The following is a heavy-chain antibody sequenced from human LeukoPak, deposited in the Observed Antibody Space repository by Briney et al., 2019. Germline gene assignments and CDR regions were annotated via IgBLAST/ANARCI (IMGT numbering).Heavy chain of an antibody. V-gene: IGHV5-51*01. CDR1: GYSFISYY. CDR2: IYPGDSDI. J-gene: IGHJ5*02. Sequence: GESLKISCQGSGYSFISYYIAWVRQMPGKGLEWMGIIYPGDSDIRYSPSFQGQVTISADKSISTAFLQWSSLKASDAAMYYCARRLPLQNWFDPWGQGTLVTVSS. D-gene: IGHD3-16*01. CDR3: ARRLPLQNWFDP.